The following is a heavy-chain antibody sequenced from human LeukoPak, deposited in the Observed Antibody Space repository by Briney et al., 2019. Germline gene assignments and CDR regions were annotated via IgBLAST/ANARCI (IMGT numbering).Heavy chain of an antibody. D-gene: IGHD3-22*01. Sequence: SQTLSLTCTVSGGSISSGSYYWSWIRQPAGKGLEWIGRIYTSGSTNYNPSLKSRVTISVDTSKNQFSLKLSSVTAADTAVYYCAREGHYYDSLWYFDLWGRGTLVTVSS. CDR1: GGSISSGSYY. CDR3: AREGHYYDSLWYFDL. CDR2: IYTSGST. V-gene: IGHV4-61*02. J-gene: IGHJ2*01.